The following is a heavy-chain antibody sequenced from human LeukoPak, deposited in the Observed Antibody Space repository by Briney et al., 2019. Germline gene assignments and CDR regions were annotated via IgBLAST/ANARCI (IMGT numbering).Heavy chain of an antibody. Sequence: GESLKISCKGSGYSFTSYWIAWVRQMPGKGLEWMGIIYPGDSDTRYSPSFHGQVTMSADKSISTTHVQWSSLKASDTAMYYCARRGYCSGGDCFSAAFDLWGQGTMVTVSS. CDR1: GYSFTSYW. V-gene: IGHV5-51*01. CDR3: ARRGYCSGGDCFSAAFDL. CDR2: IYPGDSDT. J-gene: IGHJ3*01. D-gene: IGHD2-15*01.